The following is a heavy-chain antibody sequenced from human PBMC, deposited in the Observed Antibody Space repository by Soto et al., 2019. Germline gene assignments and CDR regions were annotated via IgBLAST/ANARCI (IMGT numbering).Heavy chain of an antibody. Sequence: ASVKVSCKASGYTFTSYYIHRVRQAPGQGLEWMGIFNPTGDTASYAQKLQGRVTMTRDTSTGTAYMELGSLRSEDTAVYYCARERSYGYDYWGQGTLVTVSS. J-gene: IGHJ4*02. D-gene: IGHD5-18*01. CDR1: GYTFTSYY. V-gene: IGHV1-46*01. CDR3: ARERSYGYDY. CDR2: FNPTGDTA.